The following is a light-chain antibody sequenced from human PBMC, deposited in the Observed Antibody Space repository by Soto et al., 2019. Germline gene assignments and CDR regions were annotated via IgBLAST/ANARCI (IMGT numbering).Light chain of an antibody. V-gene: IGKV1-9*01. CDR2: AAS. J-gene: IGKJ4*01. Sequence: IQLTQSPSSLSASVGDRVTITCPASQGISSYLAWYQQEPGKAPKLLIYAASTLQSAVPSRFSGGGSGTDFTLTLSRLQPEDFATYCCQQLNSYPLTFGGGTKVQIK. CDR1: QGISSY. CDR3: QQLNSYPLT.